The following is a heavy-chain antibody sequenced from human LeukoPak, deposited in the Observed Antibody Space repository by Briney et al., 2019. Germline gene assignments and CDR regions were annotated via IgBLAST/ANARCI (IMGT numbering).Heavy chain of an antibody. Sequence: GGSLRLSCAASGFTLSSSGMSWVRQAPGKGLEWVSGISSGTGSTYYADSVKGRFTISRDTSKNTLYLQMNSLRAEDTAVYYCARITKHIVVVTAIDYWGQGTLVTVSS. V-gene: IGHV3-23*01. J-gene: IGHJ4*02. CDR1: GFTLSSSG. D-gene: IGHD2-21*02. CDR2: ISSGTGST. CDR3: ARITKHIVVVTAIDY.